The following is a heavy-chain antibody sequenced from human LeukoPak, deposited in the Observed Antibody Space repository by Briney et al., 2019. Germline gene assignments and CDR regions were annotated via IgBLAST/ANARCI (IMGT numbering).Heavy chain of an antibody. V-gene: IGHV4-59*01. CDR2: IYYSGST. Sequence: PSETLSLTCTVSGGSISSYYWSWIRQPPGKGLEWIGYIYYSGSTNYNPSLKSRVTISVDTSKNQFSLKLSSATAADTAVYYCARDFTQWFGELSLGMDVWGQGTTVTVSS. CDR3: ARDFTQWFGELSLGMDV. CDR1: GGSISSYY. J-gene: IGHJ6*02. D-gene: IGHD3-10*01.